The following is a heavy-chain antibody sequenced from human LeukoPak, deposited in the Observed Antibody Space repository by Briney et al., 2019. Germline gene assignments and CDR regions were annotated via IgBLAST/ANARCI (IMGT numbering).Heavy chain of an antibody. V-gene: IGHV4-59*01. D-gene: IGHD6-19*01. CDR2: IYYSGST. CDR3: ASATQWLAFDY. CDR1: GGSISSND. J-gene: IGHJ4*02. Sequence: KPSETLSLTCAVSGGSISSNDWSGIRQPPGKGLEWGGNIYYSGSTNYNPSLESRVTISFDTSKNQFSLILNSVTAADTAVYYCASATQWLAFDYWGQGTLVTVSS.